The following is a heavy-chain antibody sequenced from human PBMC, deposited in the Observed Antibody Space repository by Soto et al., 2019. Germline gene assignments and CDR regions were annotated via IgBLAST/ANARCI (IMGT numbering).Heavy chain of an antibody. CDR2: INADGNEK. D-gene: IGHD4-17*01. J-gene: IGHJ3*02. Sequence: GGSLRLSCVVSEFAFSNFWMTWVRQSPGKGLEWVATINADGNEKYYVGSVKGRLTISRDNAKNSLFLQMNSLRAEDTAVYYCARDEYGDYDAFDIWGQGTMVTVSS. CDR3: ARDEYGDYDAFDI. V-gene: IGHV3-7*01. CDR1: EFAFSNFW.